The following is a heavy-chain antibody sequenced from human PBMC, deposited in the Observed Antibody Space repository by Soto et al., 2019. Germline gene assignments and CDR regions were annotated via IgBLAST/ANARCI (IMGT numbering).Heavy chain of an antibody. D-gene: IGHD5-18*01. CDR1: GFTFSGSA. CDR2: IRSKANSYAT. J-gene: IGHJ4*02. CDR3: TRRGYSYASPDY. Sequence: GGSLRLSCAASGFTFSGSAMHWVRQASGKGLEWVGRIRSKANSYATAYAASVKGRFTISRDDSKNTAYLQMNSLKTEGTAVYYCTRRGYSYASPDYWGQGTLVTVSS. V-gene: IGHV3-73*01.